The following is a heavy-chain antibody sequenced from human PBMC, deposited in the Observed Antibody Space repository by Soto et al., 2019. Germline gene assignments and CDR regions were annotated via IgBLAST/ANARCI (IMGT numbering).Heavy chain of an antibody. V-gene: IGHV3-23*01. CDR3: AKELYSSSWYRNLFDY. J-gene: IGHJ4*02. CDR1: GFTFSSYA. Sequence: GGSLRLSCPDSGFTFSSYAMSWVRQSPGKGLEWVSAISGSGGSTYYADSVKGRFTISRDNSKNTLYLQMNSLRAEDTAVYYCAKELYSSSWYRNLFDYWGQGTLVTVSS. CDR2: ISGSGGST. D-gene: IGHD6-13*01.